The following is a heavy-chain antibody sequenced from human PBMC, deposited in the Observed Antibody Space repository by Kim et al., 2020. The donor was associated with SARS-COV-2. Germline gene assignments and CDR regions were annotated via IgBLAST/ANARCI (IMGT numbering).Heavy chain of an antibody. J-gene: IGHJ5*02. Sequence: FQGRVTITRDTSASTAYMELSSLRSEDTAVYYCARDLGSLWFGEENWFDPWGQGTLVTVSS. CDR3: ARDLGSLWFGEENWFDP. D-gene: IGHD3-10*01. V-gene: IGHV1-3*01.